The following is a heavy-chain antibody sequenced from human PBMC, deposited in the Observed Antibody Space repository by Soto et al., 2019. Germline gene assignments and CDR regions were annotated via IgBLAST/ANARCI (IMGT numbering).Heavy chain of an antibody. Sequence: QVQLVESGGGVVQPGRSLRLSCAASGFTFTSYAMHWVRQAPGKGLEWVAVISNDGSKYYYADSVRGRFTISRDNTKNTLLLQMSSLRGEDSGVYYCARGTTLAIFDYGMDVWGQGTTVTVSS. V-gene: IGHV3-30-3*01. CDR1: GFTFTSYA. D-gene: IGHD3-3*01. CDR2: ISNDGSKY. J-gene: IGHJ6*02. CDR3: ARGTTLAIFDYGMDV.